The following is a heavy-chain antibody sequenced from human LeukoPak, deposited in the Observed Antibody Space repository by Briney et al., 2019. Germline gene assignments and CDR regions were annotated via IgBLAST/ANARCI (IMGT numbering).Heavy chain of an antibody. CDR3: ARDRKGSGYYYLDY. V-gene: IGHV4-59*01. CDR2: IYYSGST. J-gene: IGHJ4*02. Sequence: LETLSLTCTVSGGSISSYYWSWIRQPPGQGLEWIGYIYYSGSTNYNPSLKSRVTISVDTSKNQFSLKLSSVTAADTAVYYCARDRKGSGYYYLDYWGQGTLVTVSS. D-gene: IGHD3-22*01. CDR1: GGSISSYY.